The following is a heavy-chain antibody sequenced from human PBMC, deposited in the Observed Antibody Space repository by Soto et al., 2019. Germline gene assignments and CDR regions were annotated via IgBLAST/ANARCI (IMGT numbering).Heavy chain of an antibody. CDR2: TIPIFGTA. CDR1: GGTFSSYA. D-gene: IGHD3-22*01. CDR3: ARGPGGYSDNWFDP. Sequence: SVKVSCKASGGTFSSYAISWVRQAPGQGLEWMGGTIPIFGTANYAQKFQGRVTITADKSTSTAYMELSSLRSEDTAVYYCARGPGGYSDNWFDPWGQGTLVTVSS. V-gene: IGHV1-69*06. J-gene: IGHJ5*02.